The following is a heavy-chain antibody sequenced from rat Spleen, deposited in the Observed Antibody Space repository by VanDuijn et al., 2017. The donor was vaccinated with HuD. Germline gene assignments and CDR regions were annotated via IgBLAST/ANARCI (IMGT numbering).Heavy chain of an antibody. CDR1: GFSLTSYG. V-gene: IGHV2-77*01. Sequence: QVQMKETGPGLVQTTQTLSVTCTVSGFSLTSYGVHWVRQAPGKGLEWMGIIWGDGSTNYNSALKSRLSISRDTSKSQVFLTMNSLQTEDTAIYYCTRPDYWGQGVMVTVSS. CDR2: IWGDGST. J-gene: IGHJ2*01. CDR3: TRPDY.